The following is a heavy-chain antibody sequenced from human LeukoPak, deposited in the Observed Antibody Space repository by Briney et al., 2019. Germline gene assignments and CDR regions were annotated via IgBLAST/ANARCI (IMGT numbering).Heavy chain of an antibody. Sequence: GGSLRLSCAASGFTFSTFGMSWVRQAPGKGLEWVSTISGSGGSTYYADSVKGRFTISRDNSKNTLYLQMNSLRAEDTAVYYCAKDPRLRYFDWLLYPYFDYWGQGTLVTVSS. CDR1: GFTFSTFG. V-gene: IGHV3-23*01. CDR3: AKDPRLRYFDWLLYPYFDY. D-gene: IGHD3-9*01. CDR2: ISGSGGST. J-gene: IGHJ4*02.